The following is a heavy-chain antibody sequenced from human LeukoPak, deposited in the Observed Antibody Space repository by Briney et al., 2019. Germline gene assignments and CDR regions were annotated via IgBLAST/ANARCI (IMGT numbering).Heavy chain of an antibody. J-gene: IGHJ4*02. CDR1: GGSISSGDYY. CDR2: IYYSGST. Sequence: SETLSLTCTVSGGSISSGDYYWSWIRQPPGKGLEWIGYIYYSGSTYYNPSLKSRVTISVDTSKNQFSLKLSSVTAADTAVYYCARFLSSNSYYFDYWGQGTLVTVSS. CDR3: ARFLSSNSYYFDY. V-gene: IGHV4-30-4*01.